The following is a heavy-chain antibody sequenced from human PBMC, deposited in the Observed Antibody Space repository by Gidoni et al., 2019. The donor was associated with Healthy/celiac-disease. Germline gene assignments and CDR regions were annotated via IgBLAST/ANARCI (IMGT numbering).Heavy chain of an antibody. CDR1: GFTFSSYD. CDR3: ARGGRGYSYGYPVYFDY. V-gene: IGHV3-13*01. Sequence: EVQLVESGGGLVQPGGSLRLSCAASGFTFSSYDMHWVRQATGKGLEWVSAIGTAGDTYYPGSVKGRFTISRENAKNSLYLQMNSLRAGDTAVYYCARGGRGYSYGYPVYFDYWGQGTLVTVSS. D-gene: IGHD5-18*01. CDR2: IGTAGDT. J-gene: IGHJ4*02.